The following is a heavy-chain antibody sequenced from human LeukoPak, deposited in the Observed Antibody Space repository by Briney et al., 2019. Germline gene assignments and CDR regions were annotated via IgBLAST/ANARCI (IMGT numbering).Heavy chain of an antibody. Sequence: GGSLRLSCAASGFTFSSYAMSGVRKAPGRGREGVSAISGSGGSTYYADSVKGRFTISRDNSKNTLYLQMNSLRAEDTAVYYCAKGGLNWNYYYYWGQGTLVTVSS. D-gene: IGHD1-1*01. CDR2: ISGSGGST. CDR3: AKGGLNWNYYYY. J-gene: IGHJ4*02. V-gene: IGHV3-23*01. CDR1: GFTFSSYA.